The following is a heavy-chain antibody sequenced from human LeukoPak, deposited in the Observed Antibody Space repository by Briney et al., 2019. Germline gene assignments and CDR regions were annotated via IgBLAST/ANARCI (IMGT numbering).Heavy chain of an antibody. CDR1: GFTFDNFA. Sequence: PGGSLRLSCAPSGFTFDNFAMTWVRQAPGKGLEWVSEITGSGGSTYYADSVKGRFTISRDNSKNTLYLQMSSLRAEDTAIYYCARELFDFDYWGQGTLATVSS. CDR3: ARELFDFDY. D-gene: IGHD3-10*01. CDR2: ITGSGGST. J-gene: IGHJ4*02. V-gene: IGHV3-23*01.